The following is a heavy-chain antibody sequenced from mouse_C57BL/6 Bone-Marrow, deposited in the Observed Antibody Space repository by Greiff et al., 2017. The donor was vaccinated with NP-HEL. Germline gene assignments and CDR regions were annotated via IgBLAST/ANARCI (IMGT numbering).Heavy chain of an antibody. CDR3: ARSIYYDYADDPFYAMDY. V-gene: IGHV7-3*01. CDR1: GFTFTDYY. J-gene: IGHJ4*01. D-gene: IGHD2-4*01. CDR2: IRNKANGYTT. Sequence: EVKLVESGGGLVQPGGSLSLSCAASGFTFTDYYMSWVRQPPGKALEWLGFIRNKANGYTTEYSASVTGRFTISRDNSQSIRYLQMNALRAEDSATYYCARSIYYDYADDPFYAMDYWGQGTSVTVSS.